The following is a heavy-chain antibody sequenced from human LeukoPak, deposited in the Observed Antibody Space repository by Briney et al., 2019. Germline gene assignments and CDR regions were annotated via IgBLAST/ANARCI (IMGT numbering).Heavy chain of an antibody. V-gene: IGHV4-4*07. CDR1: GGSISSYY. J-gene: IGHJ3*02. CDR3: ARARWYYDSSGYYDAFDI. D-gene: IGHD3-22*01. CDR2: IYTSGST. Sequence: SETLSLTCTVSGGSISSYYWSWIRQPAGKGLEWIGRIYTSGSTNYNPSLKGRVTMSVDTSKNQFSLKLSSVTAADTAVYYCARARWYYDSSGYYDAFDIWGQGTMVTVSS.